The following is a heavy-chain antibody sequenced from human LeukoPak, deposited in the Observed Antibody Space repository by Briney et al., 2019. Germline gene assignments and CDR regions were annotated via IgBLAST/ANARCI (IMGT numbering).Heavy chain of an antibody. J-gene: IGHJ4*02. CDR1: GFTFDDYA. CDR2: INSHGSST. CDR3: ARGPPDGSGSYYPGAY. V-gene: IGHV3-74*01. Sequence: GGSLRLSCAASGFTFDDYAMHWVRQAPGKGLEWVSGINSHGSSTSYADSVKGRFTISRDNAKNTLYLQMNSLRVEDTAVYYCARGPPDGSGSYYPGAYWGQGTLVTVSS. D-gene: IGHD3-10*01.